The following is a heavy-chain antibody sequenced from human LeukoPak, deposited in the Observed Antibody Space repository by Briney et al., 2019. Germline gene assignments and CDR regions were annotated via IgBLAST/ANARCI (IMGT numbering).Heavy chain of an antibody. V-gene: IGHV4-4*02. Sequence: SETLSLTCAVSGGSISSSNWWTWVRQPPGKGLEWIGEIHHSGSTNYNPSLKSRLTMPVDKSRNQFSLKLNSVTAADTAVYYCARVGGSGSPLNYWGQGILVTVSS. CDR3: ARVGGSGSPLNY. D-gene: IGHD3-22*01. CDR2: IHHSGST. CDR1: GGSISSSNW. J-gene: IGHJ4*02.